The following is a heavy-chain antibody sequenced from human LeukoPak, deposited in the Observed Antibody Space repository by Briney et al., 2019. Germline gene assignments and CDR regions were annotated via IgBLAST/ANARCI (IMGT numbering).Heavy chain of an antibody. D-gene: IGHD3-10*01. J-gene: IGHJ4*02. V-gene: IGHV3-30-3*01. Sequence: GGSLRLSCAASGFTFSSYAMHWVRQAPGKGLEWVAVISYDGSNKYYADSVKGRFTISRDNSKNTLYLQMNSLRAEDTAVYYCARHGYGSGSYWDYWGQGTLVTVSS. CDR1: GFTFSSYA. CDR2: ISYDGSNK. CDR3: ARHGYGSGSYWDY.